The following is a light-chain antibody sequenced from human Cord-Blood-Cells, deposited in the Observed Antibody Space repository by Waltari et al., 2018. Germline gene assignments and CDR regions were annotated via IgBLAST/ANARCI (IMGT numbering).Light chain of an antibody. CDR1: RSDVGGYNY. V-gene: IGLV2-14*01. CDR3: SSYTSSSTYV. J-gene: IGLJ1*01. CDR2: DVS. Sequence: QSALTQPASVSGSPGQSITISCTGTRSDVGGYNYVSCYQQHPGKAPKLMIYDVSNRPSGVSNRFSGSKSGNTASLTISGLQAEDEADYYCSSYTSSSTYVFGTGTNVTVL.